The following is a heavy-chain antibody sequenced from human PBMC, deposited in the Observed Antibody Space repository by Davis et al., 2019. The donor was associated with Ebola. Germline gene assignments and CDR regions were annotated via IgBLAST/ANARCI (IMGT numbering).Heavy chain of an antibody. J-gene: IGHJ6*04. CDR1: GFIFSDYY. V-gene: IGHV3-23*01. CDR2: ISGGGRTT. D-gene: IGHD3-3*01. Sequence: PGGSLRLSCAASGFIFSDYYMTWIRQAPGKGLEWVASISGGGRTTSYADSVRGRFTISRDNSKKTLYLQMNSLRAEDTAVYYCAKSGLSFGVVKYHYGMDVWGKGTTVTVSS. CDR3: AKSGLSFGVVKYHYGMDV.